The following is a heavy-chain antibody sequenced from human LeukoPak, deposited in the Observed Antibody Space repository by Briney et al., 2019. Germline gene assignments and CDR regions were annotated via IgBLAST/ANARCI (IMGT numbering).Heavy chain of an antibody. D-gene: IGHD5/OR15-5a*01. CDR2: INPGSGDT. CDR1: GYTFTGYY. Sequence: ASVKVSCKASGYTFTGYYMHWVRQAPGQGLEWMGWINPGSGDTNYAQKFQGRVIMTRDTSVSTAYMELNSLRSDDTAVYYCARGSVYDYRASDIWGQGTMVTDS. V-gene: IGHV1-2*02. CDR3: ARGSVYDYRASDI. J-gene: IGHJ3*02.